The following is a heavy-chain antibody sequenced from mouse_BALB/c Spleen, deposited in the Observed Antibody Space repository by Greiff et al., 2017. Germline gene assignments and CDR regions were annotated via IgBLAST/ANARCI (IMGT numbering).Heavy chain of an antibody. CDR2: IYPSDSYT. CDR1: GYTFTSYW. CDR3: TRSYHGEVDY. V-gene: IGHV1-69*02. J-gene: IGHJ4*01. Sequence: QVQLQQPGAELVRPGASVKLSCKASGYTFTSYWINWVKQRPGQGLEWIGNIYPSDSYTNYNQKFKDKATLTVDKSSSTDYMQLSSPTSEDSAVYYCTRSYHGEVDYWGQGTSVTVSS.